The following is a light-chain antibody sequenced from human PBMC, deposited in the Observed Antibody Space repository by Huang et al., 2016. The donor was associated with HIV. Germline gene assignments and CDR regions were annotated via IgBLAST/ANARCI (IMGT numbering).Light chain of an antibody. J-gene: IGKJ2*01. V-gene: IGKV2-28*01. CDR1: QSLLYRNGYNY. Sequence: DIVMTQSPLSLPVTPGEPASISCRSSQSLLYRNGYNYLHWYLQKPGQSPQLLIYLGSNRASGVPDRFSGRGSGTDFTLKIGRVEAEDVGVYYCMQALQTPYTFGQGTKLEIK. CDR3: MQALQTPYT. CDR2: LGS.